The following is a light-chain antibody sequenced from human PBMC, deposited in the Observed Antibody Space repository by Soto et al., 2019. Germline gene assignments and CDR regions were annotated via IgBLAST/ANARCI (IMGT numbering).Light chain of an antibody. CDR1: SSDVGSYNL. V-gene: IGLV2-23*01. CDR3: CSYAGSSPRRV. J-gene: IGLJ2*01. Sequence: QSALTQPASVSGSPGQSITISCTGTSSDVGSYNLVSWYQQHPGKAPKLMIYEGSKRPSGVSNRFSGSKSGNTASLTISGLQAEDEADYYCCSYAGSSPRRVFGGGTKVTVL. CDR2: EGS.